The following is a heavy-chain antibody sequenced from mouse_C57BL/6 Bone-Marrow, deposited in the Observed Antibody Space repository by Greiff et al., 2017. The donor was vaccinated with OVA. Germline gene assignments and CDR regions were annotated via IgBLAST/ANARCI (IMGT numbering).Heavy chain of an antibody. CDR2: ISSGSSTI. J-gene: IGHJ1*03. CDR3: ARGGSSPDWYFDV. CDR1: GFTFSDYG. D-gene: IGHD1-1*01. Sequence: EVMLVESGGGLVKPGGSLKLSCAASGFTFSDYGMHWVRQAPEKGLEWVAYISSGSSTIYYADTVKGRFTISRDNAKNTLFLQMTSLRSEDTAMYYCARGGSSPDWYFDVWGTGTTVTVSS. V-gene: IGHV5-17*01.